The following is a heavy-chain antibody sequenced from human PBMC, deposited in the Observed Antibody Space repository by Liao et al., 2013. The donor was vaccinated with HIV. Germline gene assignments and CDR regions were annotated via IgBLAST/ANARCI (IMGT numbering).Heavy chain of an antibody. CDR3: ARGPRGSSGYYRPSYFDY. V-gene: IGHV4-30-2*01. CDR2: INHSGST. Sequence: QLQLQESGSGLVKPSQTLSLTCAVSGGSISSGGYSWTWVRQPPGQGLEWIGEINHSGSTRYNPSLKSRVTISVDRSKNQFSLKLSSVTAADTAVYYCARGPRGSSGYYRPSYFDYWGQGTLVTVSS. CDR1: GGSISSGGYS. D-gene: IGHD3-22*01. J-gene: IGHJ4*02.